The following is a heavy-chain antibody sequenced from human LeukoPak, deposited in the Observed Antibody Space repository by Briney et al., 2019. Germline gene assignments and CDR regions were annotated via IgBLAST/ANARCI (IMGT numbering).Heavy chain of an antibody. J-gene: IGHJ4*02. CDR3: ASLLTYIDY. CDR1: GVSISSSSYH. D-gene: IGHD3-9*01. CDR2: IYYSGST. V-gene: IGHV4-39*01. Sequence: SETLSLTCTVSGVSISSSSYHWGWIRQPPGKGLEWIASIYYSGSTYYSPSLKSRVTISVDTSKNQFSLKMSSVIAADTAVYYCASLLTYIDYWGQGTLVTVSS.